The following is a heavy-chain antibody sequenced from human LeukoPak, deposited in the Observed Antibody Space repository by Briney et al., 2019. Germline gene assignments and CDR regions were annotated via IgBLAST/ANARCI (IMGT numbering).Heavy chain of an antibody. CDR2: INHSGST. Sequence: PSETLSLICAVYGGSFSGYYWSWIRQPPGKGLEWIGEINHSGSTNYNPSLKSRVTISVDTSKNQFSLKLSSVTAADTAVYYCARVGSYGLVYWGQGTLVTVSS. J-gene: IGHJ4*02. CDR1: GGSFSGYY. D-gene: IGHD5-18*01. CDR3: ARVGSYGLVY. V-gene: IGHV4-34*01.